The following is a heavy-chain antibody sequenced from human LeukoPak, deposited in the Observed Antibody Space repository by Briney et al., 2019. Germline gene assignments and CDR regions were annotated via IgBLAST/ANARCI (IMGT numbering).Heavy chain of an antibody. CDR2: ISGSAGST. Sequence: PGGSLRLSCAAPGFTFSSYAMSWVRQAPGKGLEWVSAISGSAGSTYYADSVKGRFTISRDNSKNTLYLQMNSLRAEDTALYYCAKAGGSNSWYYFDFWGQGTLVTVSS. D-gene: IGHD6-13*01. J-gene: IGHJ4*02. CDR3: AKAGGSNSWYYFDF. V-gene: IGHV3-23*01. CDR1: GFTFSSYA.